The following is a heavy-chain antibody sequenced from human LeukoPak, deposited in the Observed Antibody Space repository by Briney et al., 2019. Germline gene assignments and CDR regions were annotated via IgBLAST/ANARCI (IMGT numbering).Heavy chain of an antibody. D-gene: IGHD3-10*01. CDR2: IIPIFGTA. V-gene: IGHV1-69*06. J-gene: IGHJ4*02. Sequence: SVKVSCKASGYTCTCYYMHWVRQAPGQGLEWMGGIIPIFGTANYAQKFQGRVTITADKSTSTAYMELSSLRSEDTAVYYCARDKKVRGVRFFDYWGQGTLVTVSS. CDR1: GYTCTCYY. CDR3: ARDKKVRGVRFFDY.